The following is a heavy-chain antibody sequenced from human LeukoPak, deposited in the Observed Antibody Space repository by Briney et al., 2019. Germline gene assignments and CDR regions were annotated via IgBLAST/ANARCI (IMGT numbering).Heavy chain of an antibody. J-gene: IGHJ4*02. D-gene: IGHD4-11*01. V-gene: IGHV3-33*01. CDR1: GFTFSSYG. CDR3: ARAGEYSNSFDY. Sequence: GGSLRLSCAASGFTFSSYGMHWVRQAPGKGLEWVAVIWYDGSNKYYADSVKGRFTISRDNSKNTLYLQMNSLRAEDTAVYYCARAGEYSNSFDYWGQGTLVTASS. CDR2: IWYDGSNK.